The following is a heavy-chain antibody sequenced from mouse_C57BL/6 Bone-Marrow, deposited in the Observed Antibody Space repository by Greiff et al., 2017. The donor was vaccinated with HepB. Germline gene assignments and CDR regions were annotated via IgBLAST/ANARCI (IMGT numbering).Heavy chain of an antibody. V-gene: IGHV5-17*01. J-gene: IGHJ4*01. CDR3: ANIYYDYPYAMDY. CDR1: GFTFSDYG. Sequence: EVKLVESGGGLVKPGGSLKLSCAASGFTFSDYGMHWVRQAPEKGLEWVAYISSGSSTIYYADTVKGRFTISRDNAKNTLFLQMTSLRSEDTAMYYCANIYYDYPYAMDYWGQGTSVTVSS. D-gene: IGHD2-4*01. CDR2: ISSGSSTI.